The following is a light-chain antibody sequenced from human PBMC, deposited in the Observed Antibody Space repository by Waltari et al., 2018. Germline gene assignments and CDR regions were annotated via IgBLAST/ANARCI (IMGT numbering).Light chain of an antibody. V-gene: IGLV2-14*03. CDR1: SSDVGTYDY. J-gene: IGLJ1*01. CDR3: SSYTTSSTVYV. Sequence: QSALTQSASVSGSPGQSITISCTGTSSDVGTYDYVSWYQQHQGKAPKLMIYDVTKRPSWISNRLSVSNSRNTASLTISGLQAEDEADYYCSSYTTSSTVYVFGTGTKVTVL. CDR2: DVT.